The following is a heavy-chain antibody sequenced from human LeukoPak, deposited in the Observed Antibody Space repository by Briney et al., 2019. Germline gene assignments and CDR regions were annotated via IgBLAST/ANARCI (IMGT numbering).Heavy chain of an antibody. J-gene: IGHJ4*02. Sequence: GGSLRLSCAASGFTFSSYGMHWVRQAPGKGLEWVAVISYDGSNKYYADSVKGRFSISRDNSKNTLYLQMNSLRAEDTAVYYCANPLHYGDFYYFDYWGKGPRVTVSS. CDR1: GFTFSSYG. V-gene: IGHV3-30*18. CDR2: ISYDGSNK. CDR3: ANPLHYGDFYYFDY. D-gene: IGHD4-17*01.